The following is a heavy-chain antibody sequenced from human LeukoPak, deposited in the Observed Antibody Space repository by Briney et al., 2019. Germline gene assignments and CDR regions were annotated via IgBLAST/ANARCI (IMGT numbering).Heavy chain of an antibody. CDR1: GFTFSSYS. J-gene: IGHJ4*02. CDR3: ARGVRIVYGSGTHPVYFDY. Sequence: GGSLRLSCAASGFTFSSYSMNWVRQAPGKGLEWVSSISSSSSYIYYADSVKGRFTISRDNAKNSLYLQMNSLRAEDTAVYYCARGVRIVYGSGTHPVYFDYWGQGTLVTVSS. CDR2: ISSSSSYI. V-gene: IGHV3-21*01. D-gene: IGHD3-10*01.